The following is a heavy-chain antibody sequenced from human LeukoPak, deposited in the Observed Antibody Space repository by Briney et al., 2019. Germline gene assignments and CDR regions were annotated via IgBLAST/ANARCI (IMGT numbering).Heavy chain of an antibody. D-gene: IGHD2-2*01. Sequence: GGSLRLSCAASGFTFSSYAMSWVRQAPGKGLEWVSAISGSGGTTYYADSVKGRFTISRDNAKNSLYLQMNSLRAEDTAVYHCATGRSCTTCYLPDYWGQGTLVTVSS. V-gene: IGHV3-23*01. CDR3: ATGRSCTTCYLPDY. J-gene: IGHJ4*02. CDR2: ISGSGGTT. CDR1: GFTFSSYA.